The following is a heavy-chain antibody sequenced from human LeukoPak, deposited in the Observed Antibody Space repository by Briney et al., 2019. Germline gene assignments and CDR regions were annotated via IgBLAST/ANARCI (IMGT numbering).Heavy chain of an antibody. Sequence: GGSLRVSCAASGCTFSTYWMTWVRQAPGKGLEWVANIKQDGSEKYYVDSVKGRFTISRDNAKNSLYLQMNSLRAEDTAVYYCARDSWALYYYDSSGYYSNLDYWGQGTLVTVSS. J-gene: IGHJ4*02. V-gene: IGHV3-7*01. CDR2: IKQDGSEK. CDR3: ARDSWALYYYDSSGYYSNLDY. D-gene: IGHD3-22*01. CDR1: GCTFSTYW.